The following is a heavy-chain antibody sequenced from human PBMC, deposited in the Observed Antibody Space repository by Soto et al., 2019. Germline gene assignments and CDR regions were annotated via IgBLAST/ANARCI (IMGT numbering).Heavy chain of an antibody. J-gene: IGHJ6*02. CDR2: IIPIFGTA. V-gene: IGHV1-69*13. D-gene: IGHD5-18*01. CDR1: GGTFSSYA. Sequence: VASVKVSCKASGGTFSSYAISWVRQAPGQGLEWMGGIIPIFGTANYAQKFQGRVTITADESTSTAYMELSSLRSEDTAVYYCARDDVDTAMPYGMDVWGQGTTVTV. CDR3: ARDDVDTAMPYGMDV.